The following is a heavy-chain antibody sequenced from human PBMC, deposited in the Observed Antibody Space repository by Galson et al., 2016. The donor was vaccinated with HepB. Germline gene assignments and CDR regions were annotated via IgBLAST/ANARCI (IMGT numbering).Heavy chain of an antibody. V-gene: IGHV3-21*01. D-gene: IGHD3-3*01. J-gene: IGHJ4*02. Sequence: SLRLSCAASGFSFSDRSMNWVRQAPGKGLEWVSSISSSGSYISYADSVKGRFTISRDNAKNSLYLQMDSLRAEDTAVYYCARYDFWSGSDYWGQGTLVTVSS. CDR1: GFSFSDRS. CDR3: ARYDFWSGSDY. CDR2: ISSSGSYI.